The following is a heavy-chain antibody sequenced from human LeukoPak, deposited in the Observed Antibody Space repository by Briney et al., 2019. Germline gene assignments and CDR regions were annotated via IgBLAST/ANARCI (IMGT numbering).Heavy chain of an antibody. V-gene: IGHV4-4*07. Sequence: SETLSLTCTVSGGSISSYYWSWIRQPAGKGLEWIGRIYTSGSTNYNPSLKNRVTMSVDTSKNQFSLKLSSVTAADTAVYYCARDRRGRPYDFWSGYYTGIGWFDPWGQGTLVTVSS. CDR3: ARDRRGRPYDFWSGYYTGIGWFDP. CDR2: IYTSGST. CDR1: GGSISSYY. D-gene: IGHD3-3*01. J-gene: IGHJ5*02.